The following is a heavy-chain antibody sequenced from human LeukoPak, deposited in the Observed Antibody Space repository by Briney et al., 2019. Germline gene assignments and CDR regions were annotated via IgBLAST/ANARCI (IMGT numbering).Heavy chain of an antibody. V-gene: IGHV4-30-2*01. CDR1: GGSISSSSYY. CDR2: IYHSGST. J-gene: IGHJ4*02. D-gene: IGHD6-6*01. Sequence: PSETLSLTCTVSGGSISSSSYYWSWIRQPPGKGLEWIGYIYHSGSTYYNPSLKSRVTISVDRSKNQFSLKLSSVTAADTAVYYCAREDSSSSNFDYWGQGTLVTVSS. CDR3: AREDSSSSNFDY.